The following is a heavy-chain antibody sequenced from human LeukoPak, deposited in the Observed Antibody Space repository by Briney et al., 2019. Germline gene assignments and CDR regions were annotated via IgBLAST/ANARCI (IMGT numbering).Heavy chain of an antibody. CDR2: IIPIFGTA. CDR3: ARGMGHLAHCSGGSCYSGYYYYYMDV. CDR1: GGTFSSYA. D-gene: IGHD2-15*01. J-gene: IGHJ6*03. V-gene: IGHV1-69*05. Sequence: SVKVSCKASGGTFSSYAISWVRQAPGQGLEWMGRIIPIFGTANYAQKFQGRVTITTDESTSTAYMELSSLRSEDTAVYYCARGMGHLAHCSGGSCYSGYYYYYMDVWGKGTTVTVSS.